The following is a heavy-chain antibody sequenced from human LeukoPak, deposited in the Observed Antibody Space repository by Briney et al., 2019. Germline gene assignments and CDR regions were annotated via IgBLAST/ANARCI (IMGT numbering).Heavy chain of an antibody. V-gene: IGHV4-39*07. Sequence: PSETLSLTCTVSGGSISRINYYWGWIRQPPGKGLEWIGSIYPSGSTYDNPSLKSRVTISVDTSKNQFSLKLASVTAADTAVYYCARVPSGYSYGPFDNWGQGTLVTVSS. CDR1: GGSISRINYY. D-gene: IGHD5-18*01. CDR2: IYPSGST. CDR3: ARVPSGYSYGPFDN. J-gene: IGHJ4*02.